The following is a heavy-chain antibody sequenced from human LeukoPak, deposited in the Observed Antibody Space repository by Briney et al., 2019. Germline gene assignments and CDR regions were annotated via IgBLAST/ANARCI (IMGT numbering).Heavy chain of an antibody. V-gene: IGHV4-59*01. CDR3: ARGGTRDGGHYSDY. Sequence: SETLSLTCTVSGGSISSYYWGWIRQPPGKGLEWIGDIYYSGTTNYNPSLKSPVTISIDTSKNQFSLKLSSVTAADTAVYYCARGGTRDGGHYSDYWGQGTLVTVSS. J-gene: IGHJ4*02. CDR1: GGSISSYY. CDR2: IYYSGTT. D-gene: IGHD2-21*02.